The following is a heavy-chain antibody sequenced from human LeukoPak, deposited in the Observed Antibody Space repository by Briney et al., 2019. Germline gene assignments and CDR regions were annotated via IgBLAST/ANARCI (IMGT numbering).Heavy chain of an antibody. CDR1: GGSISSYY. CDR3: ARSYDFWSGYYHY. Sequence: SETLSLTCTVSGGSISSYYWSWIRQPPGKGLEWTGYIYYSGSTNYNPSLKSRVTISVDTSKNQFSLKLSSVTAADTAVYYCARSYDFWSGYYHYWGQGTLVTVSS. CDR2: IYYSGST. J-gene: IGHJ4*02. D-gene: IGHD3-3*01. V-gene: IGHV4-59*01.